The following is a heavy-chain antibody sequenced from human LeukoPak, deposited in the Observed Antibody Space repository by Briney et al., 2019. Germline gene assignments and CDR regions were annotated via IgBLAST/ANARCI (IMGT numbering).Heavy chain of an antibody. Sequence: AGSLRLSCAVYGFTVSNNYMSWVRQAPGKGLEWVSVIYNGGNTYYEESVKGRFTISRDTSKNTFYLHMNSLRAEDTAVYYCARGRKDILTRYYYSDDWGQGALVTVSS. CDR3: ARGRKDILTRYYYSDD. D-gene: IGHD3-9*01. V-gene: IGHV3-66*01. J-gene: IGHJ4*02. CDR1: GFTVSNNY. CDR2: IYNGGNT.